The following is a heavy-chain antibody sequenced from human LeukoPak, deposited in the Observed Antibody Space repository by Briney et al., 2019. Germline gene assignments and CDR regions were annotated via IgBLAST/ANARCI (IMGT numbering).Heavy chain of an antibody. CDR3: AKVVDTPMILYGAFDI. V-gene: IGHV3-21*01. CDR2: ISTSSSYI. D-gene: IGHD5-18*01. Sequence: GGSLRLSCVASGFTFSSYSMNWVRQAPGKGLEWVSFISTSSSYIHYADSVKGRFTISRDNAKNSLYLQMNSLRAEDTAVYYCAKVVDTPMILYGAFDIWGQGTMVTVAS. J-gene: IGHJ3*02. CDR1: GFTFSSYS.